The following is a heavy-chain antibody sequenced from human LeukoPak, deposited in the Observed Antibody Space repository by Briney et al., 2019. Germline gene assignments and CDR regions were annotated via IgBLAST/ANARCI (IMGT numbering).Heavy chain of an antibody. V-gene: IGHV3-48*04. CDR3: AKDGGRYRFDY. D-gene: IGHD3-16*02. CDR2: INSRSSTI. CDR1: GFTLSTHD. Sequence: GGSLRLSCAASGFTLSTHDVNWVRQAPGKGLEWVSFINSRSSTIYYADSVKGRFTISRDNSKNSLYLQMNSLRVEDTAVYFCAKDGGRYRFDYWGQGTLVTVSS. J-gene: IGHJ4*02.